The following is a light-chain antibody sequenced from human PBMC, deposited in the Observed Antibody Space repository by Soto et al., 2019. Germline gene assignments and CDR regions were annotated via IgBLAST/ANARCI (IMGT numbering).Light chain of an antibody. Sequence: TVLTQSPATLSVSPGERATLSCRASQSVFSSLAWYQHKPGQAPRLLIYGASTRATGIPARFSGSGSGTEFTLTISSLQSEDFAVYYCQQYNNWPQTFGQGTKV. CDR3: QQYNNWPQT. CDR1: QSVFSS. CDR2: GAS. J-gene: IGKJ1*01. V-gene: IGKV3-15*01.